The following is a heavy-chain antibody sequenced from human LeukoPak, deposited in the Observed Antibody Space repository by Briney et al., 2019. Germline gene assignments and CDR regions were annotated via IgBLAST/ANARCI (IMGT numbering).Heavy chain of an antibody. CDR3: ARRYFYDTRATWFDS. Sequence: SETLSLTCTVSGGSISSSSYFWAWVRQPPGKGLEWIGSIYYIGRTYYNPSLQSRVTVSVDTSKNQFSLKLTSVTAADTSVYYCARRYFYDTRATWFDSWGQGTLVTVSS. V-gene: IGHV4-39*01. D-gene: IGHD3-22*01. J-gene: IGHJ5*01. CDR2: IYYIGRT. CDR1: GGSISSSSYF.